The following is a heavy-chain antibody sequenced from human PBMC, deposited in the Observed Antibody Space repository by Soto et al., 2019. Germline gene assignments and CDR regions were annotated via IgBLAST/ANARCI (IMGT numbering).Heavy chain of an antibody. CDR2: ISPTSGAI. D-gene: IGHD1-1*01. CDR3: ARGSAHIQVRKFDY. CDR1: GFTFSDYS. Sequence: EVHLVESGGGLVKSGGSLRVSCTASGFTFSDYSMHWVRQAPGKGLEWVSSISPTSGAIYYADSVKGRFTISRDNAKNSLFLQMNSLRAEDTAVYSCARGSAHIQVRKFDYWGQGTLVTVSS. V-gene: IGHV3-21*01. J-gene: IGHJ4*02.